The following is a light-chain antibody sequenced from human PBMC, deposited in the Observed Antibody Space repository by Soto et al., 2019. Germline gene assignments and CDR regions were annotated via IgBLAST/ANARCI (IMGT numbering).Light chain of an antibody. CDR3: CSYAVSSTYVV. J-gene: IGLJ2*01. V-gene: IGLV2-23*01. CDR2: EGS. CDR1: SSDVGSYNL. Sequence: QSALTQPASVSGSPGQSITISCTGTSSDVGSYNLVSWYQLHPGKAPKLMIYEGSKRPSGVSNRFSGSKSGNTASLTISGLQAEDEADYYCCSYAVSSTYVVFGGGTQLTVL.